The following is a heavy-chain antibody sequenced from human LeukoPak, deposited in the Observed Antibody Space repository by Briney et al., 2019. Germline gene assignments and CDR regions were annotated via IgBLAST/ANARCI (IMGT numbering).Heavy chain of an antibody. Sequence: GGSLRLSCAASGFTFSSYGMHWVRQAPGKGLESLSYISGSSSNTNYADSVKGRFTISRDNAKNSLYLQMNSLRADDTAMYYCTRHPAEGDYWGQGTLVTVSS. CDR1: GFTFSSYG. CDR3: TRHPAEGDY. D-gene: IGHD2-15*01. CDR2: ISGSSSNT. V-gene: IGHV3-48*04. J-gene: IGHJ4*02.